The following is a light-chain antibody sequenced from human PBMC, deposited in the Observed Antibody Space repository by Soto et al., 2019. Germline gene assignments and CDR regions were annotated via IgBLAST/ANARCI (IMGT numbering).Light chain of an antibody. Sequence: QSALTQPPSVSGAPGQRVTISCTGTSSNIGAGFEVHWYQQIPGTAPKLLIYSNDNRPSGIPDRFSGSKSGTSASLAITGLQAEDEADFYCQSYDSSLSSYVFGTGTKLTVL. CDR1: SSNIGAGFE. J-gene: IGLJ1*01. CDR3: QSYDSSLSSYV. V-gene: IGLV1-40*01. CDR2: SND.